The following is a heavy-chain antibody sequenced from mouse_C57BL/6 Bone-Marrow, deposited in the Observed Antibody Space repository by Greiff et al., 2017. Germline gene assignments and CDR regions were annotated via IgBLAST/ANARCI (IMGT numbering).Heavy chain of an antibody. CDR3: ARDVTLTLIYYGNGGFAY. Sequence: QVQLQQPGAELVKPGASVKLSCKASGYTFTSYWMHWVKQRPGRGLEWIGRIDPNSGGTKYNEKFKSKATLTVDKPSSTAYMQLSSLTSEDSAVYYCARDVTLTLIYYGNGGFAYWGQGTLVTVSA. D-gene: IGHD2-1*01. J-gene: IGHJ3*01. CDR1: GYTFTSYW. V-gene: IGHV1-72*01. CDR2: IDPNSGGT.